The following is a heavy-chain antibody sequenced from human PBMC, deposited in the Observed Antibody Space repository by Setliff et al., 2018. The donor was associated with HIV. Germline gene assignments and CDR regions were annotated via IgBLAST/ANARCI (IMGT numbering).Heavy chain of an antibody. J-gene: IGHJ3*02. V-gene: IGHV4-4*07. Sequence: SETLSLTCTVSGGSISSYYWSWIRQPAGKGLEWIGRIYTSGSTNYNPSLKSRVTISVDTSKNQFSLKLSSVTAADTAVYYCARGPLDSSGYRSDAFDIWGQGTMVTVSS. CDR3: ARGPLDSSGYRSDAFDI. CDR1: GGSISSYY. CDR2: IYTSGST. D-gene: IGHD3-22*01.